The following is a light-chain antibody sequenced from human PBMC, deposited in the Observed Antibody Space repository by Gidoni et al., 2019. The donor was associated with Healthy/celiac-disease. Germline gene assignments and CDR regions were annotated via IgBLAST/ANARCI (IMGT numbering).Light chain of an antibody. CDR1: QSISSY. Sequence: DITMTPSPSSLSASVGDRVTITCRASQSISSYLNWYQQKPGKAPKLLIYAASSLQSGVPSRFSGSGSGTDFTLTISSLQPEDFATYYCQQSYSTPWTFGQGTKVEIK. CDR2: AAS. J-gene: IGKJ1*01. CDR3: QQSYSTPWT. V-gene: IGKV1-39*01.